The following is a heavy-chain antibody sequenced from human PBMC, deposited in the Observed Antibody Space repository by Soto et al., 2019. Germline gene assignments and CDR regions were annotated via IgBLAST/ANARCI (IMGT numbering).Heavy chain of an antibody. J-gene: IGHJ4*02. CDR2: VSSSSSYI. Sequence: GGSLRLSCAASGFTFSGHTINWVRQAPGKGLEWVSSVSSSSSYIYYADSVKGRFTVSRDNAKNTLYLQMNSLRAEDTAVYYCARDNAAMVQDYWGQGTLVTVSS. CDR1: GFTFSGHT. V-gene: IGHV3-21*01. CDR3: ARDNAAMVQDY. D-gene: IGHD5-18*01.